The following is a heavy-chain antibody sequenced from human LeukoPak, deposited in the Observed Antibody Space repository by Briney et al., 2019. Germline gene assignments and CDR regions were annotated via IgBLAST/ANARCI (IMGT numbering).Heavy chain of an antibody. CDR3: AELGITMIGGV. CDR2: ISGSGGST. D-gene: IGHD3-10*02. J-gene: IGHJ6*04. CDR1: GFTFSSYS. Sequence: SGGCLRLSCAASGFTFSSYSMNWVRQAPGKGLEWVSAISGSGGSTYYADSVKGRFTISRDNSKNTLYLQMNSLRAEDTAVYYCAELGITMIGGVWGKGTTVTISS. V-gene: IGHV3-23*01.